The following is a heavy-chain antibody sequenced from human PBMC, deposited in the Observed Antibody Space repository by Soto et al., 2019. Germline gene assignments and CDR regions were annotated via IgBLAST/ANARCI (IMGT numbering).Heavy chain of an antibody. CDR3: ARDLRAVGMASRFDP. J-gene: IGHJ5*02. D-gene: IGHD6-13*01. CDR2: IGNRGTGI. CDR1: GFTFGDYY. V-gene: IGHV3-11*01. Sequence: GGSLRLACAASGFTFGDYYMTWIRQAPGKGLEWVSFIGNRGTGIYYADSVKGRFTIFRDNAKNSLYLQMNSLRAEDTAMYYCARDLRAVGMASRFDPWGQGTLVTVSS.